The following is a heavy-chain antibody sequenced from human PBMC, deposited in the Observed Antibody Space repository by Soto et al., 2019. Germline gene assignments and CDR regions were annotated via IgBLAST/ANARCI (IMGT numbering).Heavy chain of an antibody. D-gene: IGHD2-8*02. V-gene: IGHV1-18*01. Sequence: QGQLVQSGAEVKKPGASVKVSCKASGYTFSTSGISWVRQAPGQRLEWIGWISPYNGDTNYAQKFQGSVTMTTDRSTSTAYMELRSLRLEDTAVYSCARDRYCTGISCYVGGERCFVYWGQGTLVTVSS. J-gene: IGHJ4*02. CDR2: ISPYNGDT. CDR1: GYTFSTSG. CDR3: ARDRYCTGISCYVGGERCFVY.